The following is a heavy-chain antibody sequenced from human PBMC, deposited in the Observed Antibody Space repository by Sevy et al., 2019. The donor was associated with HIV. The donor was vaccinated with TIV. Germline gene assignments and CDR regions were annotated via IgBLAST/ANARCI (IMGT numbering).Heavy chain of an antibody. CDR3: ARGGPNLQQLDYFDY. CDR2: IYYSGNT. V-gene: IGHV4-59*01. Sequence: SETLSLTCTVSGGSISTYYWNWIRQPPGKGLEWIGYIYYSGNTNYNPSLTSRVSMSVDTSKNHFSLKLSSVTAADTAMYYCARGGPNLQQLDYFDYWGQGTLVTVSS. CDR1: GGSISTYY. D-gene: IGHD1-1*01. J-gene: IGHJ4*02.